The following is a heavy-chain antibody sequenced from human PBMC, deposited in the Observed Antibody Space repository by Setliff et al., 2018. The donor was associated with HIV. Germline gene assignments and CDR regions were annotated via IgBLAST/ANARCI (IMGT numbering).Heavy chain of an antibody. CDR3: ASGGFGGGVVVGTPTVIDIPNPLQSLP. D-gene: IGHD3-16*01. Sequence: GSLRLSCAASGFTFSSYEMNWVRQAPGKGLEWVSYISSSGSTIYYADSVKGRFTISRDNAKNSLYLQMNSLRAEDTAVYYCASGGFGGGVVVGTPTVIDIPNPLQSLPWG. J-gene: IGHJ5*02. V-gene: IGHV3-48*03. CDR2: ISSSGSTI. CDR1: GFTFSSYE.